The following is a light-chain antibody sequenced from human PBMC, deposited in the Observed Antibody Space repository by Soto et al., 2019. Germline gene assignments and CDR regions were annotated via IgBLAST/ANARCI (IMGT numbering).Light chain of an antibody. CDR1: QSVSSYY. V-gene: IGKV3-20*01. J-gene: IGKJ1*01. CDR3: QQCGSSPWT. CDR2: AAS. Sequence: DIVLTQSPGTLSLSPGERATLSCRASQSVSSYYLAWYQQKPGQAPRLLIYAASSRATGIPDRFSGGGSGTDFTLTISRLEPEDFAVYYCQQCGSSPWTFGQGTIVDVK.